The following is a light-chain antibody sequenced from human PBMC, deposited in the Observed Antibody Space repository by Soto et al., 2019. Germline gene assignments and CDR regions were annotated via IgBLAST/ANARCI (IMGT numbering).Light chain of an antibody. Sequence: EIVLTQSPGTLSLSPGERATLSCRASQSVSSSYLAWYQQKPGQAPRLLSYGASSRATGIPDRFSGSGSGTDFTLTISRLEPEDFAVYYCQQRSDWPPLTFGGGTKVDIK. CDR1: QSVSSSY. CDR2: GAS. V-gene: IGKV3D-20*02. CDR3: QQRSDWPPLT. J-gene: IGKJ4*01.